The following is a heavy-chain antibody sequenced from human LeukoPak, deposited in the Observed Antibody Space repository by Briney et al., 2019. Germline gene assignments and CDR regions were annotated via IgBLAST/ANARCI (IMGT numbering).Heavy chain of an antibody. CDR3: ASHGSGSYYKSYYFDY. CDR2: IYYSGST. Sequence: PSETLSLTCTVSGHSISSYYWSWIRQPPGKGLECIGYIYYSGSTNYNASRKSRVTISAEPSTNQFSLKLSSVTAADTAVYYCASHGSGSYYKSYYFDYWGQGTLVTVSS. D-gene: IGHD3-10*01. CDR1: GHSISSYY. V-gene: IGHV4-59*08. J-gene: IGHJ4*02.